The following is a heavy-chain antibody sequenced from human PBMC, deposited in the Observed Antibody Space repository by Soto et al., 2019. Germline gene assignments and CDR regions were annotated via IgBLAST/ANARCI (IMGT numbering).Heavy chain of an antibody. V-gene: IGHV3-30-3*01. CDR2: ISYDGSNK. CDR1: GFTFSSYA. CDR3: XXXXXXXXXXXXXXXXXV. Sequence: QVQLVESGGGVVQPGRSLRLSCAASGFTFSSYAMHWVRQAPGKGLEWVAVISYDGSNKYYADSVKGRFTISRDNSKNTLYXQXXXXXXXXXXXXXXXXXXXXXXXXXXXXXXXVWGQGTTVT. J-gene: IGHJ6*02.